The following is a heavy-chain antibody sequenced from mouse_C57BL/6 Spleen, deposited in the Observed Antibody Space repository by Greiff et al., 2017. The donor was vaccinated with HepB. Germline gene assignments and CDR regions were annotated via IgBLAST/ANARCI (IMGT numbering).Heavy chain of an antibody. Sequence: QVQLQQSGAELVRPGASVKLSCKASGYTFTDYYINWVKQRPGQGLEWIARIYPGSGNTYYNEKFKGKATLTAEKSSSTAYMQLSSLTSEDSAVYFCARSFVLADFDYWGQGTTLTVSS. CDR1: GYTFTDYY. CDR2: IYPGSGNT. D-gene: IGHD4-1*01. CDR3: ARSFVLADFDY. J-gene: IGHJ2*01. V-gene: IGHV1-76*01.